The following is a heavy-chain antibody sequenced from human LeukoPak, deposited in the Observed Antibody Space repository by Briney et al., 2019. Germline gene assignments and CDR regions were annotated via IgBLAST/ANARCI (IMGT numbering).Heavy chain of an antibody. CDR1: GGSISSYY. Sequence: SETLSLTCTVSGGSISSYYWSWIRQPPGKGLEWIGYIYYSGSTNYNPSLKSRVTISVDTSENQLSLKLSSVTAADTAVYYCARDLGGYSSGSYFYYMDVWGKGTTVTVSS. V-gene: IGHV4-59*12. CDR2: IYYSGST. D-gene: IGHD5-18*01. J-gene: IGHJ6*03. CDR3: ARDLGGYSSGSYFYYMDV.